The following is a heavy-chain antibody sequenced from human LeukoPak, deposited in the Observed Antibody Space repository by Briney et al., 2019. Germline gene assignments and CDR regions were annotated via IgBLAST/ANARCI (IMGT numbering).Heavy chain of an antibody. Sequence: GGSLRLSCAASGFTFSSYGMHWVRQAPGKGLEWVAVIWNDGNTKYYADSVKGRFTISGDNSKNMLFLQMNSLRGEATAVYYCARDLKVRLIYDSLAHDGKDVWGDGKPGTVSS. V-gene: IGHV3-33*01. CDR3: ARDLKVRLIYDSLAHDGKDV. CDR1: GFTFSSYG. CDR2: IWNDGNTK. D-gene: IGHD3-3*01. J-gene: IGHJ6*04.